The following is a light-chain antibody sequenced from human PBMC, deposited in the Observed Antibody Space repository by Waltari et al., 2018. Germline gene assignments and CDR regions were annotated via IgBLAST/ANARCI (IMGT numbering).Light chain of an antibody. CDR2: DAS. CDR1: QNFSNY. CDR3: QQRINWPVT. J-gene: IGKJ4*01. Sequence: DIVLTHSPATLSLSPGEIATLSCRASQNFSNYLVWYQQKPGQAPRLLIYDASKTFTGTPARFSGSGSGTDFTLTIGRLEPDDFAVYYCQQRINWPVTFGGGTKVEIK. V-gene: IGKV3-11*01.